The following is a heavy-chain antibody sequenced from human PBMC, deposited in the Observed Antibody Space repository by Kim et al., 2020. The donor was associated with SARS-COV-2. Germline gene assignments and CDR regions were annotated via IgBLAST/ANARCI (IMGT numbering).Heavy chain of an antibody. V-gene: IGHV4-34*01. CDR1: GGSFSDYY. Sequence: SETLSLTCAVYGGSFSDYYWSWIRQPPGKGLEWIGEINHSGSTNYNPSLKSRVSISVDTSKSQFSLKLNSVTAADTAVYYCARVGPEWGQGTLGTVSS. CDR2: INHSGST. CDR3: ARVGPE. J-gene: IGHJ4*02.